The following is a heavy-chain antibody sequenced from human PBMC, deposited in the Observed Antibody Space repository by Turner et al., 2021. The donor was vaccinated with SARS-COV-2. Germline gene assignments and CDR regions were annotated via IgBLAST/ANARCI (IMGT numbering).Heavy chain of an antibody. CDR1: GGSISSSSYY. CDR2: ISYSGSI. J-gene: IGHJ6*02. CDR3: ARQRLVVVPAAIINGMDV. V-gene: IGHV4-39*01. Sequence: QLQLQESGPGLVKPSETLSLTCPVSGGSISSSSYYWGWIRPPPGKGLEWIGSISYSGSIYYNPSLKSRVTISVDTSKNQFSLKLSSVTAADTAVYYCARQRLVVVPAAIINGMDVWGQGTTVTVSS. D-gene: IGHD2-2*01.